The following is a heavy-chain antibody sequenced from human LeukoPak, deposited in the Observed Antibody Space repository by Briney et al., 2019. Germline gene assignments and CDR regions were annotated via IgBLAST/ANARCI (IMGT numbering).Heavy chain of an antibody. CDR2: ISWNSGSI. CDR1: GFTFDDYA. Sequence: GRSLRLSCAAPGFTFDDYAMHWVRQAPGKGLEWVSGISWNSGSIGYADSVKGRFTISRDNAKNSLYLQMSSLRAEDTALYYCAKAPQPVVPAAYFDYWGQGTLVTVSS. J-gene: IGHJ4*02. D-gene: IGHD2-2*01. CDR3: AKAPQPVVPAAYFDY. V-gene: IGHV3-9*01.